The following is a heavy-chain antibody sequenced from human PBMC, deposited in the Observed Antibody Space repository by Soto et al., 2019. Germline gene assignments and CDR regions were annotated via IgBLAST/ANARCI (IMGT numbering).Heavy chain of an antibody. D-gene: IGHD6-19*01. J-gene: IGHJ4*02. V-gene: IGHV3-11*05. CDR3: ARVVDSSGWDGGSRFDY. Sequence: QVQLVESGGGLVKPGGSLRLSCAASGFTFSDYYMSWIRQAPGKGLEWVSYISSSSSYTNYADSVKGRFTISRDNAKNSXYLQMNSLRAEDTAVYYCARVVDSSGWDGGSRFDYWGQGTLVTVSS. CDR2: ISSSSSYT. CDR1: GFTFSDYY.